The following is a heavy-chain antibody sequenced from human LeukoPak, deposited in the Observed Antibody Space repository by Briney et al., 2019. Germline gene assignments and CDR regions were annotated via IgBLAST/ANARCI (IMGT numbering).Heavy chain of an antibody. CDR2: IRSKDYGGTT. CDR3: ATDIRSSPLGF. CDR1: GFTFGDYA. J-gene: IGHJ4*01. D-gene: IGHD3-9*01. Sequence: PGGSLRLSCTPSGFTFGDYAMSWVRQAPGKGLEWVGFIRSKDYGGTTEYAASVRGRFTISRDSSNNTLFLQMSNLRADDSGLYYCATDIRSSPLGFWGHGTLVTVSS. V-gene: IGHV3-49*04.